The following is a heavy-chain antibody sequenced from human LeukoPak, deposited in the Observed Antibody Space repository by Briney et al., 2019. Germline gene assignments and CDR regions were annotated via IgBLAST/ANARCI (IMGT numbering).Heavy chain of an antibody. CDR2: INHSGST. CDR3: ARDRWGRFDY. CDR1: GGSFSGYY. Sequence: SETLSLTCAVYGGSFSGYYWSWIRQPPGKGLEWIGEINHSGSTNYNPSLKSRVTISVDMSKNQFSLKLSSVTAADTAVYYCARDRWGRFDYWGQGTLVTVSS. D-gene: IGHD3-16*01. J-gene: IGHJ4*02. V-gene: IGHV4-34*01.